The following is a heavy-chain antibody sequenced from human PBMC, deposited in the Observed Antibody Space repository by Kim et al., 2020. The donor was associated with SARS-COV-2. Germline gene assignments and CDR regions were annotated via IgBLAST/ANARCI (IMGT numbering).Heavy chain of an antibody. V-gene: IGHV3-23*01. CDR3: AKHADDSSGYGGCYFDY. D-gene: IGHD3-22*01. Sequence: VKGRFTISRDNSKNTLYLQMNSLRAEDTAVYYCAKHADDSSGYGGCYFDYWGQGTLVTVSS. J-gene: IGHJ4*02.